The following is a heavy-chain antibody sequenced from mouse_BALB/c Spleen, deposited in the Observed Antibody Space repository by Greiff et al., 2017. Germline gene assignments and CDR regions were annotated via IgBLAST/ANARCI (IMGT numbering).Heavy chain of an antibody. D-gene: IGHD1-2*01. CDR2: ISSGGSYT. J-gene: IGHJ4*01. V-gene: IGHV5-6-4*01. CDR3: TRDRALRPSYYAMDY. Sequence: DVKLVESGGGLVKPGGSLKLSCAASGFTFSSYTMSWVRQTPEKRLEWVATISSGGSYTYYPDSVKGRFTISRDNAKNTLYLQMSSLKSEDTAMYYCTRDRALRPSYYAMDYWGQGTSVTVSS. CDR1: GFTFSSYT.